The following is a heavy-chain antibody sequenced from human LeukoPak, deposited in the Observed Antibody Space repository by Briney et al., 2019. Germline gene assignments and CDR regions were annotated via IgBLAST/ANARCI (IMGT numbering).Heavy chain of an antibody. CDR3: ARDPLRGYTYGYGDY. CDR1: GITFTSHA. D-gene: IGHD5-18*01. CDR2: IYRDGSET. Sequence: PGGSLRLSCAASGITFTSHAMNWVRQPPGKRLEWVANIYRDGSETYYVDSVKGRFTISRDNAKNSLYLQMNGLRAEDTAVYYCARDPLRGYTYGYGDYWGQGTLVTVSS. J-gene: IGHJ4*02. V-gene: IGHV3-7*01.